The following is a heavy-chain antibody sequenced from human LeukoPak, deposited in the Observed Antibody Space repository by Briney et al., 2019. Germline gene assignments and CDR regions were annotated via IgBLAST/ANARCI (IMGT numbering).Heavy chain of an antibody. J-gene: IGHJ4*02. Sequence: GGSLRLSCAASEFTFSSYAMHWVHQAPGKGLEWVAVISYDGSNEYYADSVKGRFTISRDNSKNTLYLQMNSLRAEDTAVYYCAGQDYYGSYWGQGTLVTVSS. CDR3: AGQDYYGSY. CDR1: EFTFSSYA. CDR2: ISYDGSNE. V-gene: IGHV3-30-3*01. D-gene: IGHD3-10*01.